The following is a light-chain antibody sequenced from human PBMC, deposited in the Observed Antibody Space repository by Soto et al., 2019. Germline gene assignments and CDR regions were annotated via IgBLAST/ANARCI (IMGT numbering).Light chain of an antibody. Sequence: EIVLTQSPGTLSLSPGERATLSCRASLSVSSSYLAWYQQKPGQAPRLLIYSASSRATGIPDRFSGSGSGTDFTLTISRLEPEDFAVYYCQQYHNSPLFTFGPGTKVDIK. CDR1: LSVSSSY. V-gene: IGKV3-20*01. CDR2: SAS. CDR3: QQYHNSPLFT. J-gene: IGKJ3*01.